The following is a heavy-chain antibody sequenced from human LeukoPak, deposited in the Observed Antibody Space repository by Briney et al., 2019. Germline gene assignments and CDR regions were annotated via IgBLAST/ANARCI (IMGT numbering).Heavy chain of an antibody. V-gene: IGHV4-34*01. CDR1: GGSFSGYY. Sequence: SETLSLTCAVYGGSFSGYYWSWIRQPPGKGLEWIEEINHSGSTNYNPSLKSRVTISVDTSKNQFSLKLSSVTAADTAVYYCARALELRFTYYYYYYYMDVWGKGTTVTVSS. CDR3: ARALELRFTYYYYYYYMDV. J-gene: IGHJ6*03. CDR2: INHSGST. D-gene: IGHD1-7*01.